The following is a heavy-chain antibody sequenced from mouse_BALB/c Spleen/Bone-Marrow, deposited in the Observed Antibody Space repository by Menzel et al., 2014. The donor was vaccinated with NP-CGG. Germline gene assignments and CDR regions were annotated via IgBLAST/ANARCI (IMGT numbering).Heavy chain of an antibody. Sequence: VQLKQSGGGLVQPGGSLRLSCATSGFTFTDYYMSWVRQPPGKALEWLGFIRNKANGYTTEYSASVKGRFTISRDNSQSILYLQMNTLRAEDSSTYYCASLPYYGNSAWCAYWGQGTLVTVSA. V-gene: IGHV7-3*02. CDR3: ASLPYYGNSAWCAY. J-gene: IGHJ3*01. CDR1: GFTFTDYY. CDR2: IRNKANGYTT. D-gene: IGHD2-10*01.